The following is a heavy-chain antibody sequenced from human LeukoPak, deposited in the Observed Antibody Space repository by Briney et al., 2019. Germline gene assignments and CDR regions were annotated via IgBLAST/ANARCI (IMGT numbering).Heavy chain of an antibody. CDR2: INPNSGGT. J-gene: IGHJ4*02. V-gene: IGHV1-2*02. Sequence: ASVKVSRKASGYTFTDYFMHWVRQAPGQGLEWMGWINPNSGGTNYAQKFQGRVTMTRDTSLSTAYMELSSLRSDDSAVYYCATTKTPKGILEWLVYWGQGTLVTVSS. D-gene: IGHD3-3*01. CDR1: GYTFTDYF. CDR3: ATTKTPKGILEWLVY.